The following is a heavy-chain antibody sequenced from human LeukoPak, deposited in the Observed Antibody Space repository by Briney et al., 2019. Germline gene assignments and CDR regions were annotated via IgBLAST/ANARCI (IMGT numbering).Heavy chain of an antibody. J-gene: IGHJ4*02. CDR3: ARGHGPGGSRWPNLDH. Sequence: GASVKVSCKASAYTFTSYDINWVRQATGQGLDWMGWMDPNSGNTAYAQKFQGRVTMTRDTSISTAYMELSSLRSKDTAVYYCARGHGPGGSRWPNLDHWGQGTLVTVSS. D-gene: IGHD6-13*01. V-gene: IGHV1-8*01. CDR2: MDPNSGNT. CDR1: AYTFTSYD.